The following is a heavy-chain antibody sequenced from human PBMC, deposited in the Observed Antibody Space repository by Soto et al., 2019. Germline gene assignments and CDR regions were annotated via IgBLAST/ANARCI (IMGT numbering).Heavy chain of an antibody. CDR1: GYSFTSYW. D-gene: IGHD3-10*01. CDR2: IYPGDSDT. CDR3: ARLGDGSGSYSVLSYYYYSGMDV. J-gene: IGHJ6*02. V-gene: IGHV5-51*01. Sequence: GESLKISCKGSGYSFTSYWIGWVRQMPGKGLEWMGIIYPGDSDTRYSPSFQGQVTISADKSISTAYLQWSSLKASDTAMYYCARLGDGSGSYSVLSYYYYSGMDVWGQGTTVTVSS.